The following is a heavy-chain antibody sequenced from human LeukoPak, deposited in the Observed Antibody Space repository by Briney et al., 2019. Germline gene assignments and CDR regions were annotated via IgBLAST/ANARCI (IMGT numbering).Heavy chain of an antibody. CDR3: AAGYYGSGISVAFDI. CDR1: GFTFTSSA. CDR2: IVVGSGNT. Sequence: GTTVKVSCKASGFTFTSSAMQWVRQARGQRLDWIGWIVVGSGNTNYAQKFQERVTITRDMSTSTAYMELSSLRSEDTAVYYCAAGYYGSGISVAFDIWGQGTMVTVSS. J-gene: IGHJ3*02. V-gene: IGHV1-58*02. D-gene: IGHD3-10*01.